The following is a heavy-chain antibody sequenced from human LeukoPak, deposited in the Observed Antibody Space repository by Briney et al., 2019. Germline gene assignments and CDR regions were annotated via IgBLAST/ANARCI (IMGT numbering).Heavy chain of an antibody. J-gene: IGHJ4*02. D-gene: IGHD6-19*01. CDR2: ISKDGNTK. V-gene: IGHV3-30*14. Sequence: GRSLRLSCTTSGFTFSGYSIHWVRQPPGKGLEWVSIISKDGNTKYHAVSVRGRITISRDNAANTVYFQVNSLRIEDTAVYYCARERAVNGWTSAHFDNWGQGTLVTVSS. CDR3: ARERAVNGWTSAHFDN. CDR1: GFTFSGYS.